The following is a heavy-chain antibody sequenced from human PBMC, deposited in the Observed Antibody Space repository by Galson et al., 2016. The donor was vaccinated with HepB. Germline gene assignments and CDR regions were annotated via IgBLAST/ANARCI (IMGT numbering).Heavy chain of an antibody. CDR3: AIDSRIAVAGLDY. J-gene: IGHJ4*02. CDR1: GHSLTALS. Sequence: SVKVSCKVSGHSLTALSMHWVRQAPGKGLEWMGGYDPEAGETIHAQRFQGRVTMTEDTSTDTAYMELSSLRSEDTAIYYCAIDSRIAVAGLDYWGQGTLVTVSS. CDR2: YDPEAGET. D-gene: IGHD6-19*01. V-gene: IGHV1-24*01.